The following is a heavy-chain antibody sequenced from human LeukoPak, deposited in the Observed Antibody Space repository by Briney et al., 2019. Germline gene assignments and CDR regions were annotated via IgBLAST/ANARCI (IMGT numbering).Heavy chain of an antibody. V-gene: IGHV3-21*01. J-gene: IGHJ3*02. CDR1: GFTLSGYS. Sequence: GGSLRLSCAASGFTLSGYSTNWVRQAPGKGLEWVSSISTSSTYIYYADSVKGRFTISRDNAKNSLYLQMNSLRAEDTAVYYCASPRNYDSSTFDIWGQGTMVTVSS. CDR3: ASPRNYDSSTFDI. D-gene: IGHD3-22*01. CDR2: ISTSSTYI.